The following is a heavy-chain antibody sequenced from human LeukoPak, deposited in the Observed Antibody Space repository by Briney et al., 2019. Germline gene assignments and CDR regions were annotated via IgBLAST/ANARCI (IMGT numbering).Heavy chain of an antibody. Sequence: SETLSLTCTVSGGSISSYSWSWIRQPPGKGLEWIGYIYYSGSTSYNPSLKSRVTISVDTSKNQFSLQVSSVTAADTAVYYCARHGYSYGFWFDPQGQGTLVTVSS. J-gene: IGHJ5*02. CDR1: GGSISSYS. CDR2: IYYSGST. V-gene: IGHV4-59*08. D-gene: IGHD5-18*01. CDR3: ARHGYSYGFWFDP.